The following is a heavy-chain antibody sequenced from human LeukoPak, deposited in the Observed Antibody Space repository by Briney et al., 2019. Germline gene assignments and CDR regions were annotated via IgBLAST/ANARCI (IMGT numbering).Heavy chain of an antibody. Sequence: GGSLRLSCAASGFTFSNAWMSWVRQAPGKGLEWVGRIKSKTDGGTTDYAAPVKGRFTISRDDSKNTLYLQMNSLKTEDTAVYYCTTEYYDFWSGYPYWGQGTPVTVSS. CDR1: GFTFSNAW. J-gene: IGHJ4*02. V-gene: IGHV3-15*01. CDR2: IKSKTDGGTT. CDR3: TTEYYDFWSGYPY. D-gene: IGHD3-3*01.